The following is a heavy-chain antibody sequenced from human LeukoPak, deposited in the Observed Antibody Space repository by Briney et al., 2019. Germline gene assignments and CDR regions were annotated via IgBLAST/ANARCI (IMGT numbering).Heavy chain of an antibody. J-gene: IGHJ2*01. V-gene: IGHV4-59*08. CDR2: IYYSGST. CDR3: ARLGRTSYWYFDL. Sequence: PSGTLSPPCPVFGGPTSGYYWSWIRQPPGKGLEGIGYIYYSGSTNYTPSLKSRVTISVDTSKNQFSLKLSSVTAADTAVYYCARLGRTSYWYFDLWGRGTLVTVSS. D-gene: IGHD2-2*01. CDR1: GGPTSGYY.